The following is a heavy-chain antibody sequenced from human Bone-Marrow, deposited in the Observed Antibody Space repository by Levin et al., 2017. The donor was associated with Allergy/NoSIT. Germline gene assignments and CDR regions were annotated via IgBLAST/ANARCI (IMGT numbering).Heavy chain of an antibody. CDR1: GYSFPHYD. V-gene: IGHV1-18*04. J-gene: IGHJ5*01. D-gene: IGHD3-10*01. CDR3: AKVLIRGASDS. CDR2: ISPYSGTT. Sequence: EASVKVSCKASGYSFPHYDIIWVRRAPGQGPEWMGRISPYSGTTNYAQKFLGRLTLTADSSTTTAYMDLRSLTSDDTATYYCAKVLIRGASDSWGQGTLVTVSS.